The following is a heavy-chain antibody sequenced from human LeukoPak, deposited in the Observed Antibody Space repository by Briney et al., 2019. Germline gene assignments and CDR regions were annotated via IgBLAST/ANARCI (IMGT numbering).Heavy chain of an antibody. V-gene: IGHV1-2*02. D-gene: IGHD5-12*01. CDR1: GYTFTGYY. CDR2: INPNSGGT. CDR3: ARVGHFGGYDLPLLDY. J-gene: IGHJ4*02. Sequence: VASVKVSCKASGYTFTGYYMHWVRQAPGQGLEWMGWINPNSGGTNYAQKFQGRVTMTRDTSISTAYMELSRLRSDDTAVYYCARVGHFGGYDLPLLDYWGQGTLVTVSS.